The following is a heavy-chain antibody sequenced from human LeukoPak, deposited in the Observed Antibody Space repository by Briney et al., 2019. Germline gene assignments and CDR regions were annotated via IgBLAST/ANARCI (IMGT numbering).Heavy chain of an antibody. J-gene: IGHJ4*02. CDR1: GFTFSGYG. CDR2: IRYVGSKT. CDR3: AKERRRDDILAGSFSE. V-gene: IGHV3-30*02. D-gene: IGHD3-9*01. Sequence: PGGSLRLSCATSGFTFSGYGMHWVRQAPGKGLEWAAFIRYVGSKTYYADSVKGRFTISRDKSKNTLYLQMDSMRAEDTAGYNCAKERRRDDILAGSFSEWGQGTLVTVSS.